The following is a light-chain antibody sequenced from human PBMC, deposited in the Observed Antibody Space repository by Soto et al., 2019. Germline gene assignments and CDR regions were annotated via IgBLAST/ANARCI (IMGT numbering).Light chain of an antibody. CDR2: NNN. J-gene: IGLJ3*02. CDR3: AAWDDSLNGL. V-gene: IGLV1-44*01. CDR1: SSNIGSNL. Sequence: QSVLTQPPSASRTPGQRVTISCSGSSSNIGSNLVNWYQQLPGTAPKLLIYNNNQRPSGVPDRFSGSKSGTSASLAISWLQSEDEADYFCAAWDDSLNGLFGGGTKVTVL.